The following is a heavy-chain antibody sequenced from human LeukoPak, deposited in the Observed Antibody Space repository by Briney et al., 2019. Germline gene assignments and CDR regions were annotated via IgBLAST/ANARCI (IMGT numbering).Heavy chain of an antibody. Sequence: ASVKVSCKASGYTFTGYYMHLVRQAPGQGLEWMGRINPNSGGTNYAQKFQGRVTMTRDTSISTAYMELSRLRSDDTAVYYCAREHTPYGSGCTAAYWGQGTLVTVSS. CDR3: AREHTPYGSGCTAAY. CDR2: INPNSGGT. CDR1: GYTFTGYY. D-gene: IGHD6-19*01. V-gene: IGHV1-2*06. J-gene: IGHJ4*02.